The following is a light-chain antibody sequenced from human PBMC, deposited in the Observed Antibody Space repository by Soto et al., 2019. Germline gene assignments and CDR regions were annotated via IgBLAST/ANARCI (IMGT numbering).Light chain of an antibody. CDR1: QSITSTY. Sequence: IVVTHSPATLSVSPGERATLSCRASQSITSTYLAWYQQKPGQAPRLLIYGVSSRATGVPDRFSGSGSGTDFTLTISRLEPEDFAVYYCHQYSNWLLTFGQGTKVDIK. CDR2: GVS. J-gene: IGKJ1*01. CDR3: HQYSNWLLT. V-gene: IGKV3D-20*02.